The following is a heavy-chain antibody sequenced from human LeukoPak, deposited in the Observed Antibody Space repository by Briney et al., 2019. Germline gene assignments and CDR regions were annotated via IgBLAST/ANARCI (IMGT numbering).Heavy chain of an antibody. CDR3: AREEGYSYGFSYGMDV. Sequence: GASVKVSCKASGGTFSSYTISWVRQAPGQGLEWMGGIIPILGIANYAQKFQGRVTITADKSTSTAYMELSSLRSEDTAVYYCAREEGYSYGFSYGMDVWGQGTTVTVSS. V-gene: IGHV1-69*04. CDR1: GGTFSSYT. D-gene: IGHD5-18*01. CDR2: IIPILGIA. J-gene: IGHJ6*02.